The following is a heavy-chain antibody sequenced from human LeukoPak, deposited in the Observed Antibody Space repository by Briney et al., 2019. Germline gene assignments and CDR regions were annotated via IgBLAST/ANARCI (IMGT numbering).Heavy chain of an antibody. V-gene: IGHV3-21*04. CDR3: ARDTTQGYSYGYRYYFDY. D-gene: IGHD5-18*01. Sequence: GGSLRLSCAASGFIISDFTMNWVRQAPGKGLEWVSSISSDPNYIYYADLVKGRFTISRDNAKNSLYLQMNSLGAEDTALYYCARDTTQGYSYGYRYYFDYWGQGTLVTVSS. CDR2: ISSDPNYI. CDR1: GFIISDFT. J-gene: IGHJ4*02.